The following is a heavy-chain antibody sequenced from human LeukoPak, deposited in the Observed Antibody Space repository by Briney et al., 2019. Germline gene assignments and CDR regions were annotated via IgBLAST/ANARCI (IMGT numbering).Heavy chain of an antibody. J-gene: IGHJ6*03. CDR2: IYYTGST. V-gene: IGHV4-39*01. Sequence: SETLSLTCTVSGGSISSSSYYWGWNRQPPGKGLEWIGSIYYTGSTYYNPSLKSRVTISVDTSKNQFSVKLSSVTAADTAVYYCARLHYGGNYGYYYYYMDVWGKGTTVTISS. D-gene: IGHD4-23*01. CDR3: ARLHYGGNYGYYYYYMDV. CDR1: GGSISSSSYY.